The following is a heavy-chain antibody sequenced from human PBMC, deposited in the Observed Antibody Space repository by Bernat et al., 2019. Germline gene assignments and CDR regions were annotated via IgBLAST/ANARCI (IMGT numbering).Heavy chain of an antibody. CDR3: AKVGRAVTTQDY. Sequence: EVQLLESGGGLVQPGGSLRLSCTASGFTFSSYAMSWVRQAPGKGLEWVSAISGSGGSTYYADSVKGRFTISRDNSKNTLYLQMNSLRAEDTAVYYCAKVGRAVTTQDYWGQGTLVTVSS. J-gene: IGHJ4*02. D-gene: IGHD4-17*01. CDR1: GFTFSSYA. CDR2: ISGSGGST. V-gene: IGHV3-23*01.